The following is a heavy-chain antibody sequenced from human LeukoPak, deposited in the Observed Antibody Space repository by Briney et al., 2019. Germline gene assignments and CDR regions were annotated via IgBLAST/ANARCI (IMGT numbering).Heavy chain of an antibody. CDR1: GGSLSSYY. Sequence: SETLSLTCTVSGGSLSSYYWSWIRQPPGKGLEWIGYIYYSGSTNYNPSLKSRVTISVDTSKNQFSLELSSVTAADTAVYYCARVNLGGWYDTPPGAFDIWGQGTMVTVSS. J-gene: IGHJ3*02. D-gene: IGHD6-19*01. CDR3: ARVNLGGWYDTPPGAFDI. CDR2: IYYSGST. V-gene: IGHV4-59*01.